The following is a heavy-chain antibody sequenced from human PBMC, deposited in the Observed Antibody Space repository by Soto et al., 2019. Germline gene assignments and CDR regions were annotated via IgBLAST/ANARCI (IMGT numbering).Heavy chain of an antibody. CDR3: ARDTDYSGYDFAFDI. V-gene: IGHV3-30-3*01. Sequence: GGSLRLSCAASGFTFSSYAMHWVRQAPGKGLEWVAVISYDGSNKYYADSVKGRFTISRDNSKNTLYLQMNSLRAEDTAVYYCARDTDYSGYDFAFDIWGQGTMVTVSS. CDR1: GFTFSSYA. D-gene: IGHD5-12*01. CDR2: ISYDGSNK. J-gene: IGHJ3*02.